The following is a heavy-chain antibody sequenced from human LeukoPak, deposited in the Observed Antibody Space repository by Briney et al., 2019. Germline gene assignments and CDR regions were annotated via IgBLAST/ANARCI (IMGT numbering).Heavy chain of an antibody. J-gene: IGHJ4*02. CDR3: ARQYTTTWSRFDY. Sequence: GESLKISCKGSGYNFNTYWIGWVRQMPGKGLEWMGIIYPGDYDTKYSPSFQGQVTISADKSISTAYLHWSSLKASDTAMYYCARQYTTTWSRFDYWGQGTLVTASS. CDR1: GYNFNTYW. V-gene: IGHV5-51*01. D-gene: IGHD2-2*01. CDR2: IYPGDYDT.